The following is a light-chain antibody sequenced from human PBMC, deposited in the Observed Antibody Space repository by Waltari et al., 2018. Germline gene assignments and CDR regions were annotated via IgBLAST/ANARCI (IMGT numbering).Light chain of an antibody. CDR3: SSYTTSGTLV. Sequence: QSAPTQPASVYGSPGQSITISCTGTSSDAGGYDFVSWHQQYPGKAPKVMIYGVNNRPSGVSNRFSGSKSGNTASLIISGLQADDEADYYCSSYTTSGTLVFGTGTKVTVL. J-gene: IGLJ1*01. V-gene: IGLV2-14*01. CDR2: GVN. CDR1: SSDAGGYDF.